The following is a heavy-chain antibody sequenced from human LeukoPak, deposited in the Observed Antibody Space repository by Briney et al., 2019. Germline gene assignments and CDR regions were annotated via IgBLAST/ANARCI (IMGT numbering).Heavy chain of an antibody. J-gene: IGHJ4*02. Sequence: SVKASCKASGYTFTGYYMHWVRQAPGQGLEWMGWINPNSGGTNYAQKFQGRVTMTRDTSISTAYMELSRLRSDDTAVYYCARVIAAAGTNFDYWGQGTLVTVSS. CDR1: GYTFTGYY. CDR3: ARVIAAAGTNFDY. CDR2: INPNSGGT. V-gene: IGHV1-2*02. D-gene: IGHD6-13*01.